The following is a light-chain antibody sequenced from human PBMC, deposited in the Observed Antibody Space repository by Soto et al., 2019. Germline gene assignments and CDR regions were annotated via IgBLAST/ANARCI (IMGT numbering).Light chain of an antibody. CDR3: QNSHTVPQT. CDR1: EGISND. J-gene: IGKJ1*01. Sequence: DIQMTQSPSSLSASVGDRVTITCRASEGISNDLAWYQQRPGKVPNLLIYAASTLQSGVPSRFSGSGSGTDFTLAISSLQPEDVATDSWQNSHTVPQTLGQGTKVEIK. CDR2: AAS. V-gene: IGKV1-27*01.